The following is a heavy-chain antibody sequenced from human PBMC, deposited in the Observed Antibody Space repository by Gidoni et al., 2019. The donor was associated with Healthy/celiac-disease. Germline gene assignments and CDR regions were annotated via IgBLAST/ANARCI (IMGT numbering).Heavy chain of an antibody. J-gene: IGHJ4*02. CDR3: AREGGTPGYSGYDWNFDY. Sequence: QLQLQESGPGLVTPSETLSLTCTVSGVSISSISYYWCWIRQPPGKGLEWIGSIYYSGSTYYNPSLKSRGTISVDTSKNQFSLKLSSGTAADTAVYYCAREGGTPGYSGYDWNFDYWGQGTLVTVSS. CDR2: IYYSGST. V-gene: IGHV4-39*02. CDR1: GVSISSISYY. D-gene: IGHD5-12*01.